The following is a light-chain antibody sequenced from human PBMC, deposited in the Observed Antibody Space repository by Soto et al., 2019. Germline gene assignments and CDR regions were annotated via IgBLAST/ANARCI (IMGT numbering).Light chain of an antibody. J-gene: IGKJ3*01. CDR2: GAS. Sequence: ERAITQAPTPLSVSPGERSTLSGRASQSVSIDLAWYQQTTGQXPKXXIYGASTRDTGIPDRFSGSGSGTDFTLNISRLQPEDCEAYYGQHNDGTPCTFGHGTKVDI. CDR3: QHNDGTPCT. CDR1: QSVSID. V-gene: IGKV3D-15*01.